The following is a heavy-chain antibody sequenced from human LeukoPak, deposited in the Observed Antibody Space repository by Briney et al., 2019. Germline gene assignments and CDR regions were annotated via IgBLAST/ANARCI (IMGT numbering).Heavy chain of an antibody. V-gene: IGHV4-59*01. CDR2: IYYRGST. CDR1: GGSISSYY. CDR3: ASSGDIVGARGGLDY. Sequence: SETVSLTCAVSGGSISSYYWSWIRQPPGNRLEWIGYIYYRGSTNYNPSLKSRVTMSVDTSKNQFSLKLNSVTAADTAVYYCASSGDIVGARGGLDYWGQGTLVTVSS. D-gene: IGHD1-26*01. J-gene: IGHJ4*02.